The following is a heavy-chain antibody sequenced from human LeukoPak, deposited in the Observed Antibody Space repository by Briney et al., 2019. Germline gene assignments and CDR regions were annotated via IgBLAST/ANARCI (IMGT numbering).Heavy chain of an antibody. D-gene: IGHD6-13*01. V-gene: IGHV4-39*07. CDR3: ARDGIAAAGREGNWFDP. CDR2: IYYSGST. J-gene: IGHJ5*02. CDR1: GGSISSSSYY. Sequence: RSSETLSLTCTVSGGSISSSSYYWGWIRQPPGKGLEWIGSIYYSGSTYYNPSLKSRVTISVDTSKNQFSLKLSSVTAADTAVYYCARDGIAAAGREGNWFDPWGQGTLVTVSS.